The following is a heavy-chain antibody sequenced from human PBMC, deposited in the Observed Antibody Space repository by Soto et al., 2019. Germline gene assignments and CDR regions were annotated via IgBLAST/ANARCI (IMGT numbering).Heavy chain of an antibody. D-gene: IGHD6-6*01. V-gene: IGHV6-1*01. CDR2: TYYRSKWYN. CDR3: ARTLSSSAENWFDP. J-gene: IGHJ5*02. Sequence: PSQTLSLTCAISGDSVSRNIAAWNWIRQSPSRGLEWLGRTYYRSKWYNDYAVSVKSRITINPDTSKNQFSLQLNSVTPEDAAVYFCARTLSSSAENWFDPWGQGTLVTVS. CDR1: GDSVSRNIAA.